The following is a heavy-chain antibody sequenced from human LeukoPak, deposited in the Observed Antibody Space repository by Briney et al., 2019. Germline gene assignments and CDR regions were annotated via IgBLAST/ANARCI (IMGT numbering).Heavy chain of an antibody. J-gene: IGHJ4*02. CDR3: AKEAEIGVTMVGGSDY. D-gene: IGHD3-10*01. CDR2: IRYDGSNK. Sequence: QPGGSLRLSCAASGFTFSSYGMHWVRQAPGKGLEWVAFIRYDGSNKYYADSVKGRFTISRDNSKNTLYLQMNSLRAEDTAVYYCAKEAEIGVTMVGGSDYWGQGTLVTVSS. CDR1: GFTFSSYG. V-gene: IGHV3-30*02.